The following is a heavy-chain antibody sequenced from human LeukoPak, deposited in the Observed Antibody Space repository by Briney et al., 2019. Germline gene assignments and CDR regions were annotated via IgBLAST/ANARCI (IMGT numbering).Heavy chain of an antibody. CDR1: GGSISSYY. J-gene: IGHJ1*01. Sequence: SETLSLTCTVSGGSISSYYWSWIRQPPGKGLEWIGYIYYSGSTNYNPSLKSRVTISVDTSKNQFSLKLSSVTAADTAVYYCARQWNPAGYAGYFQHWGQGTLVTVSS. V-gene: IGHV4-59*08. CDR3: ARQWNPAGYAGYFQH. D-gene: IGHD1-1*01. CDR2: IYYSGST.